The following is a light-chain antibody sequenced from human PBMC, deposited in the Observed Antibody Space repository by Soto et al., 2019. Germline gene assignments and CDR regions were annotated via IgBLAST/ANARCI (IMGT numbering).Light chain of an antibody. J-gene: IGKJ5*01. CDR1: QSISTW. V-gene: IGKV1-5*01. CDR2: DAS. Sequence: DIQMTQSPSTLSASIGDIVNITCRASQSISTWLAWYQQKPGKAPNLIIYDASRLESGVPSRFSGTGFGTEFTLTISGLQPEDFATYFCQHCDNYLITFGQGTRLEN. CDR3: QHCDNYLIT.